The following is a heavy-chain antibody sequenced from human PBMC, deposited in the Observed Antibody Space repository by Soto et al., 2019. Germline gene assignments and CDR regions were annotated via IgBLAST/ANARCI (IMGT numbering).Heavy chain of an antibody. CDR2: INTGNDNT. Sequence: QVQLVQSGAEVKKPGASVKVSCKTSGYSFTSYTIHWVRQAPGQRLEWMGWINTGNDNTKYSQKFQGRVTITRDTSATTAYMEVSSLTSEDTAVYYCARGYDFGESVDSWGQGTLVTVSS. D-gene: IGHD4-17*01. V-gene: IGHV1-3*04. CDR3: ARGYDFGESVDS. J-gene: IGHJ4*02. CDR1: GYSFTSYT.